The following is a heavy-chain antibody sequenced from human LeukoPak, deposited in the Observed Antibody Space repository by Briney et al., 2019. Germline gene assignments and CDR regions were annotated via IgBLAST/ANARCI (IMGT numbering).Heavy chain of an antibody. J-gene: IGHJ3*02. CDR1: GGSISSSSYY. V-gene: IGHV4-39*07. CDR3: ARDRLWFGGLPKDDAFDI. CDR2: IYYSGST. D-gene: IGHD3-10*01. Sequence: SETLSLTCTVSGGSISSSSYYWGWIRQPPGKGLEWIGSIYYSGSTYYNPSLKSRVTISVDTSKNQFSLKLSSVTAADTAVYYCARDRLWFGGLPKDDAFDIWGQGTMVTVSS.